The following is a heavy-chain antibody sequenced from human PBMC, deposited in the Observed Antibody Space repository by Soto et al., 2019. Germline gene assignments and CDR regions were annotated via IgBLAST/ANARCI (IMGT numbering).Heavy chain of an antibody. CDR2: IGGSAESA. D-gene: IGHD2-2*01. CDR1: GFTFSTYA. CDR3: AVHCSTSSCSY. J-gene: IGHJ4*02. Sequence: GGSLRLSCAASGFTFSTYAMSWVRQAPGKGLEWVSAIGGSAESAYYGDSVKGRFTISRDNSKNTVYLQMNSLRAEDTAVYYCAVHCSTSSCSYWGQGTLVSVSS. V-gene: IGHV3-23*01.